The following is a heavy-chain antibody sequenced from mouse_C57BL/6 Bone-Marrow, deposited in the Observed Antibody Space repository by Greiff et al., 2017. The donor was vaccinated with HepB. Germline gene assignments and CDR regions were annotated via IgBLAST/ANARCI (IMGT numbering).Heavy chain of an antibody. J-gene: IGHJ4*01. V-gene: IGHV5-6*01. Sequence: EVKLMESGGDLVKPGGSLKLSCAASGFTFSSYGMSWVRQTPDKRLEWVATISSGGSYTYYPDSVKGRFTISRDNAKNTLYLQMSSLKSEDTAMYYCARPLLWLRDAMDYWGQGTSVTVSS. CDR1: GFTFSSYG. CDR2: ISSGGSYT. CDR3: ARPLLWLRDAMDY. D-gene: IGHD2-9*01.